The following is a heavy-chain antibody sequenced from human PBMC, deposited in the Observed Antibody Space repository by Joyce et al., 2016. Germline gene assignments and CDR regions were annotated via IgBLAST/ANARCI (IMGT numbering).Heavy chain of an antibody. J-gene: IGHJ3*02. V-gene: IGHV1-45*02. D-gene: IGHD3-16*01. CDR2: ITPFNGDT. Sequence: QMQLVQSGAEVKKTGSSVKVSCEASGYTFTYRYLHWVRQAPGQALEWRRWITPFNGDTNYAQKFQDRVTITRDRSMSTAYMELSSLRSEDTAMYYCASPSSTFDAFDIWGQGTMVTVSS. CDR1: GYTFTYRY. CDR3: ASPSSTFDAFDI.